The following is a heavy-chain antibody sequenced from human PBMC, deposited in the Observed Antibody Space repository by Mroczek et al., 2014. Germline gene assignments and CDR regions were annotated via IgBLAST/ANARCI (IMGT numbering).Heavy chain of an antibody. CDR1: GFTFSSYG. D-gene: IGHD2-2*02. J-gene: IGHJ3*02. CDR3: ARRGMVVPAAIEMHAFDI. CDR2: IWYDGSNK. V-gene: IGHV3-33*01. Sequence: VQLVQSGGGVVQPGRSLRLSCAASGFTFSSYGMHWVRQAPGKGLEWVAVIWYDGSNKYYADSVKGRFTISRDNSKNTLYLQMNSLRAEDTAVYYCARRGMVVPAAIEMHAFDIWGQGTMVTVSS.